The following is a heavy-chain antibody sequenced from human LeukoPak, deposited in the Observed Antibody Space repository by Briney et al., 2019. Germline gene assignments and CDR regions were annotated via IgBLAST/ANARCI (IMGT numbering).Heavy chain of an antibody. J-gene: IGHJ4*02. Sequence: SETLSLTCSVPAGSVSSYYWGWIRQSPGKEPEWIGYIHNSGRTNYNPSLKSRVTGFVDASKNQASLRLSSVTAADTAVYYCARHGTISSESYFDYWGQGALVTVSS. CDR2: IHNSGRT. V-gene: IGHV4-59*08. CDR3: ARHGTISSESYFDY. D-gene: IGHD1-14*01. CDR1: AGSVSSYY.